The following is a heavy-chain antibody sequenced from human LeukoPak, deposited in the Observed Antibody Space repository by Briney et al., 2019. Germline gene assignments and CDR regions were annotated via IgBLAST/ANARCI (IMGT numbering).Heavy chain of an antibody. D-gene: IGHD2-15*01. Sequence: ASVKVSCKASGYTFTSYGISWVRQAPGQGLEWMGWISAYNGNTNYAQKLQGRVTMTTDTSTSTAYMELRSLRSDDTAVYYCARDIVGPWVTPETPRYDYWGQGTLVNGPS. CDR3: ARDIVGPWVTPETPRYDY. CDR1: GYTFTSYG. J-gene: IGHJ4*03. V-gene: IGHV1-18*04. CDR2: ISAYNGNT.